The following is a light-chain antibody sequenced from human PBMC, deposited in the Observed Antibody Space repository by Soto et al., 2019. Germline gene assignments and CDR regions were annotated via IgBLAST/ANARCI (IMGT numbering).Light chain of an antibody. CDR2: GVS. CDR3: QQYSQWPLT. J-gene: IGKJ4*01. CDR1: QSVTSN. V-gene: IGKV3-15*01. Sequence: EIVMTQSPATLSVSPGERATLSCRASQSVTSNLAWYQQKPGQAPRLLMYGVSTRATGIPARFGGSGSATEFTLTISSLQSEDFAVYCCQQYSQWPLTFGGGTKVEIK.